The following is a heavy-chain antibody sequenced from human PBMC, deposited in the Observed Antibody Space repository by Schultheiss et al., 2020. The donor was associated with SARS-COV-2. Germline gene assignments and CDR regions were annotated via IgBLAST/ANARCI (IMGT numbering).Heavy chain of an antibody. D-gene: IGHD4-11*01. CDR2: IYTSGST. CDR3: ARALMMTTVDY. J-gene: IGHJ4*02. CDR1: GGSISSGSYY. V-gene: IGHV4-61*02. Sequence: SETLSLTCTVSGGSISSGSYYWSWIRQPAGKGLEWIGRIYTSGSTYYNPSLKSRVTISVDTSKNQFSLKLSSVTAADTAVYYCARALMMTTVDYWGQGTLVTVSS.